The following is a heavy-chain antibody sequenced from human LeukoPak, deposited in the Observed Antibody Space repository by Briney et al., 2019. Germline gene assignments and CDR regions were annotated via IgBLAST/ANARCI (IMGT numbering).Heavy chain of an antibody. D-gene: IGHD3-9*01. CDR1: GFTFSNYA. V-gene: IGHV3-23*01. J-gene: IGHJ4*02. Sequence: GGSLRLSCAASGFTFSNYAMSWVRQAPGKGLEWVSAISGSGGSTYFADSVKGRFTISRDNSKNTLYLQMNSLRAEDTAVYYCAKGDDILTGFYLPFDYWGQGTLVTVSS. CDR3: AKGDDILTGFYLPFDY. CDR2: ISGSGGST.